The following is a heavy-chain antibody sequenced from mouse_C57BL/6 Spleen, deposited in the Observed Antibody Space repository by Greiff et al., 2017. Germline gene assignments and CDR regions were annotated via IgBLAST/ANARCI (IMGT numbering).Heavy chain of an antibody. V-gene: IGHV1-42*01. J-gene: IGHJ1*03. CDR3: ARVDYYGSGYFDV. Sequence: EVQRVESGPELVKPGASVKISCKASGYSFTGYYMNWVKQSPEKSLEWIGEINPSTGGTTYNQKFKAKATLTVDKSSSTAYMQLKSLTSEDSAVYYCARVDYYGSGYFDVWGTGTTVTVSS. CDR2: INPSTGGT. D-gene: IGHD1-1*01. CDR1: GYSFTGYY.